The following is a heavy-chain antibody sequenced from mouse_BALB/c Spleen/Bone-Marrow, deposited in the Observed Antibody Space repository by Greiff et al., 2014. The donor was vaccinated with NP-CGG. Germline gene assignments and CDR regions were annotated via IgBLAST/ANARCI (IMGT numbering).Heavy chain of an antibody. J-gene: IGHJ3*01. CDR1: GYAFTNYL. CDR2: INPGSGGT. V-gene: IGHV1-54*03. Sequence: HVQLQESGAELVRPGTSVKVSCKASGYAFTNYLIEWVKQRPGQGLEWIGVINPGSGGTNYNEKFKGKATLTADKSSSTAYMQLSSLTSDDSAVYFCARRDGNYAWFAYWGQGTLVTVSA. CDR3: ARRDGNYAWFAY. D-gene: IGHD2-1*01.